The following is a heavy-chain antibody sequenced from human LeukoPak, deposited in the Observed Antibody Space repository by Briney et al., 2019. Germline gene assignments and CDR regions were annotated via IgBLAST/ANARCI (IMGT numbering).Heavy chain of an antibody. D-gene: IGHD6-6*01. CDR2: INSNGDST. V-gene: IGHV3-64D*09. J-gene: IGHJ4*02. CDR1: GFTFSSFA. Sequence: GGSLRLSCSASGFTFSSFAMHWVRQAPGKGLEYMSAINSNGDSTYYADSVKGRFTISRDNSKNTLYLRMSSLRAEDTAVYYCVKRYTSSYYFDYWGQGTLVTVSS. CDR3: VKRYTSSYYFDY.